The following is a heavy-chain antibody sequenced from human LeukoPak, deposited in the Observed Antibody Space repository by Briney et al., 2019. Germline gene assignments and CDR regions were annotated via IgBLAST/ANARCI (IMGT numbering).Heavy chain of an antibody. CDR1: GFTFSSYS. J-gene: IGHJ4*02. V-gene: IGHV3-48*01. D-gene: IGHD6-19*01. Sequence: PGGSLRLSCAASGFTFSSYSMNWVRQAPGKGLEWVSYISSSSSTIYYADSVKGRFTISRDNAKNSLYLQMNSLRAEDTAVYYCARDPIAVAGTFDYWGQGTLVTVSS. CDR2: ISSSSSTI. CDR3: ARDPIAVAGTFDY.